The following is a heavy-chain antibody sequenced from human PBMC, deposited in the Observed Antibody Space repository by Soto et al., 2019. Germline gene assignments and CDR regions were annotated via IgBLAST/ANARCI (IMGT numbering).Heavy chain of an antibody. Sequence: SVKVSCKASGGTFSSYAISWVRQAPGQGLEWMGGIIPIFGTANYAQKFQGRVTITADESTITAYMELSSLRSEDTAVYYCARSTYYYDSSGPITWGQGTLVTVSS. CDR1: GGTFSSYA. J-gene: IGHJ5*02. CDR2: IIPIFGTA. D-gene: IGHD3-22*01. CDR3: ARSTYYYDSSGPIT. V-gene: IGHV1-69*13.